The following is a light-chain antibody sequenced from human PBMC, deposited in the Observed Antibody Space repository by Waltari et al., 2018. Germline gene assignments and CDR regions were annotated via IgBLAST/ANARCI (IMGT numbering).Light chain of an antibody. V-gene: IGKV1-39*01. CDR3: QQSYSTPPLT. CDR1: QSISSY. Sequence: DIQMTQYPSSLSASVGDRVTITCRASQSISSYLNWYQQKPGRAPKLLIYSASSLQSGVPSRFSSSGAGTDFTLTISSLQPEDFATYYCQQSYSTPPLTFGGGTKVEIK. CDR2: SAS. J-gene: IGKJ4*01.